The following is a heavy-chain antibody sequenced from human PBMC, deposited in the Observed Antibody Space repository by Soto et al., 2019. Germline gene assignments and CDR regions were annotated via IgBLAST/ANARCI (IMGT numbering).Heavy chain of an antibody. CDR1: GGSISSYY. J-gene: IGHJ4*02. CDR3: ARHNYGSGSTYFDF. V-gene: IGHV4-59*08. D-gene: IGHD3-10*01. CDR2: IYYSGST. Sequence: SETLSLTCTVSGGSISSYYWSWIRQPPGKGLEWIGYIYYSGSTNYNPSLKSRVTISVDTSKNQFSLKLSSVTTADTAVYYCARHNYGSGSTYFDFWGQGTLVTVSS.